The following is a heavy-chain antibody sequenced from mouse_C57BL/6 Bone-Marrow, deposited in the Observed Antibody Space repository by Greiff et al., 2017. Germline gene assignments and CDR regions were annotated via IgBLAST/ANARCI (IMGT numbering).Heavy chain of an antibody. CDR1: GFNIKDDY. D-gene: IGHD2-5*01. V-gene: IGHV14-4*01. CDR2: IDPENGDT. CDR3: ARTYYSNYFAY. J-gene: IGHJ3*01. Sequence: EVQLQQPGAELVRPGASVKLSCTASGFNIKDDYMHWVKQRPEQGLEWIGWIDPENGDTEYASKFQGKATITADTSSNTAYLQLSSLTSEDTAVYYCARTYYSNYFAYWGQGTLVTVSA.